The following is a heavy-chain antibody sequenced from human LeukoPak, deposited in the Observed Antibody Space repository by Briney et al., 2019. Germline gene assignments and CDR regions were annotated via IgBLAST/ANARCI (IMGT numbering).Heavy chain of an antibody. Sequence: PGGSLRLSCAASGFTFSSYWMHWVRQAPGKGLVWISRIRGDGSSTSYADSVKGRFTISRDNAKNTLYLQMNSLRAEDTGVYYCARDLGAGAWGQGTLVTVSS. V-gene: IGHV3-74*01. D-gene: IGHD1-26*01. CDR3: ARDLGAGA. J-gene: IGHJ5*02. CDR1: GFTFSSYW. CDR2: IRGDGSST.